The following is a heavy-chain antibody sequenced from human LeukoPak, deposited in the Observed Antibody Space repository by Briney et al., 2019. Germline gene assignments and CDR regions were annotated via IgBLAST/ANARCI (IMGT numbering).Heavy chain of an antibody. CDR2: IIPIFGTA. CDR1: GGTFSSYA. D-gene: IGHD3-16*01. CDR3: ASYDYVWGSYGIFDY. Sequence: GASVKVSCKASGGTFSSYAISWVRRARGQGLEGMVGIIPIFGTANYAQKFQGRVTITADESTSTAYMELSSLRSEDTAVYYCASYDYVWGSYGIFDYWGQGTLVTVSS. J-gene: IGHJ4*02. V-gene: IGHV1-69*01.